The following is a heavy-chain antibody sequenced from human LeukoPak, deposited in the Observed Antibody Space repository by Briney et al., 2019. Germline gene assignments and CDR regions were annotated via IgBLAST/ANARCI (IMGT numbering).Heavy chain of an antibody. Sequence: SGGSLRLSCAASGFSFTTYWMGWVRQAPGKGLEWVANIKQDGTEKYYVDSVKGRFTISRDNAKNSLYLQMNSLRAEDTALYYCARDRGGTYMYFQHWGQGTLVTVSS. CDR1: GFSFTTYW. D-gene: IGHD1-26*01. V-gene: IGHV3-7*03. CDR2: IKQDGTEK. CDR3: ARDRGGTYMYFQH. J-gene: IGHJ1*01.